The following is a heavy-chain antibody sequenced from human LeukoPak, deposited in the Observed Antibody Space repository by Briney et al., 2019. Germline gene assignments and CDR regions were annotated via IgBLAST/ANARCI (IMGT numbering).Heavy chain of an antibody. CDR2: IYPDDSDT. J-gene: IGHJ6*02. Sequence: GGSLKISCKGSGYSFTTYWIAWVRQMPGKGLEWMGIIYPDDSDTRYSPSFLGQVSISADKSISTAYLQWSSLKASDTAKYYCARYYSYTMDVWGPGTTVTVSS. V-gene: IGHV5-51*01. CDR3: ARYYSYTMDV. CDR1: GYSFTTYW.